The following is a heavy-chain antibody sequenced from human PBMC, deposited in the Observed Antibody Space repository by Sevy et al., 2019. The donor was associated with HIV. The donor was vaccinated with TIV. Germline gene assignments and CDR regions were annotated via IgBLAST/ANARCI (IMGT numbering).Heavy chain of an antibody. CDR3: AREWRTRPHDY. CDR1: GFAFYDYR. D-gene: IGHD4-17*01. CDR2: LSFGCGKI. V-gene: IGHV3-23*01. Sequence: GGYLRLSCAASGFAFYDYRMSWIRQAPGKGLEWVATLSFGCGKINYADSVKGRFTISRDNSKNSFYLQMDNLRVEDTALYYCAREWRTRPHDYWGQGTRVTVSS. J-gene: IGHJ4*02.